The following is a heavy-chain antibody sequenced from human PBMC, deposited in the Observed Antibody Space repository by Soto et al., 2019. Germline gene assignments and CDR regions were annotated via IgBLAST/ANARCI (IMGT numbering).Heavy chain of an antibody. CDR3: ARVSAAHGMDV. CDR2: ISSSGFTI. V-gene: IGHV3-48*03. Sequence: PGGSLRLSCAASGFTFSSYEMRWVRQAPGKGLEWVSYISSSGFTIYYADSVKGRFTISRDNAKNSLYLQMNSLRAEDTAVYYCARVSAAHGMDVWGQGTTVTVSS. CDR1: GFTFSSYE. J-gene: IGHJ6*02. D-gene: IGHD2-2*01.